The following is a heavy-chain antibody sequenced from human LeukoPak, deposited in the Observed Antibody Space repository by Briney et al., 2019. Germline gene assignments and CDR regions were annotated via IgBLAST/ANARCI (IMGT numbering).Heavy chain of an antibody. D-gene: IGHD3-16*01. CDR3: AKINPYDYVWGSADY. CDR1: GFTFSSYA. J-gene: IGHJ4*02. V-gene: IGHV3-23*01. Sequence: GGSLRLSXAASGFTFSSYAMSWVRQAPGKGLEWVSTISTSGASTYYADSVKGRFTISRDNSKNTLYLQMNSLRAEDTAVYYCAKINPYDYVWGSADYWGQGTLVTVSS. CDR2: ISTSGAST.